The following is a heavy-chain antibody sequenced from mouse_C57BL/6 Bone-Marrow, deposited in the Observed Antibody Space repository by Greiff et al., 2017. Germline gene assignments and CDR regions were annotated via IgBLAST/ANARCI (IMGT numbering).Heavy chain of an antibody. CDR3: ARVGYYGSSYPSYWYFDV. CDR1: GYSFTGYF. J-gene: IGHJ1*03. D-gene: IGHD1-1*01. Sequence: VQLKESGPELVKPGDSVKISCKASGYSFTGYFMNWVMQSHGKSLEWIGRINPYNGDTFYNQKFKGKATLTVDKSSSTAHMERRSLTSEDSAVYYCARVGYYGSSYPSYWYFDVWGTGTTVTVSS. CDR2: INPYNGDT. V-gene: IGHV1-20*01.